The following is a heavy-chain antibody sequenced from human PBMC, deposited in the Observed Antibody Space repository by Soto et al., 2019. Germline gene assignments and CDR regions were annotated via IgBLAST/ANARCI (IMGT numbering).Heavy chain of an antibody. J-gene: IGHJ4*02. CDR3: ASYRYDY. Sequence: SQTLSLTCAISGDSISINSAAWNWIRQSPSRGFEWLGMTYYMSRWXXDYAVSVXXRIIINPDTSXNQVSXQLISVTPDDTAVYYCASYRYDYWGQGTVVTVSS. D-gene: IGHD4-4*01. CDR1: GDSISINSAA. CDR2: TYYMSRWXX. V-gene: IGHV6-1*01.